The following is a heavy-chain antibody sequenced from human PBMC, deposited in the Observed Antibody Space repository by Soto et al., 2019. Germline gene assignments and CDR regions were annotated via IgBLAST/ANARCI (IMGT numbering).Heavy chain of an antibody. J-gene: IGHJ6*02. D-gene: IGHD6-19*01. CDR1: GFTFSSYD. CDR2: IGTAGDT. Sequence: PGGSLRLSCAASGFTFSSYDMHWVRQATGKGLEWVSAIGTAGDTYYPGSVKGRFTISRENAKNSLYLQMNSLRAEDTAVYYCVRDNGAVVPYYGMDVWGQGTTVTVS. CDR3: VRDNGAVVPYYGMDV. V-gene: IGHV3-13*01.